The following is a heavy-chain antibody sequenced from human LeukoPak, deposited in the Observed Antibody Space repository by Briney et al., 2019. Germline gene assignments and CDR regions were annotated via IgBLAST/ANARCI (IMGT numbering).Heavy chain of an antibody. Sequence: SETLSLTCTVSGGSISSGSYFWSWIRQPAGKGLEWIGRIYTSEDTDYNPSLKSRVTISLDTSKKQFSLKLSSVTAADTAVYYCARESAKYSNYRCFDPWGQGTLVTVSS. V-gene: IGHV4-61*02. CDR2: IYTSEDT. J-gene: IGHJ5*02. D-gene: IGHD4-11*01. CDR3: ARESAKYSNYRCFDP. CDR1: GGSISSGSYF.